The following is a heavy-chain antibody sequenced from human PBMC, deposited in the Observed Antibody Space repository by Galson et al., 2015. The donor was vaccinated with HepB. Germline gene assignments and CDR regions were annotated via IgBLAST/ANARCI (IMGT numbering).Heavy chain of an antibody. CDR3: ARGRRYQLLLYQADQNWFDP. Sequence: SVKVSCKASGYTFTSYDINWVRQATGQGLEWMGWMNPNSGNTGYAQKFQGRVTMTRNTSISTAYMELSSLRSEDTAVYYCARGRRYQLLLYQADQNWFDPWGQGTLVTVSS. CDR1: GYTFTSYD. V-gene: IGHV1-8*01. J-gene: IGHJ5*02. D-gene: IGHD2-2*01. CDR2: MNPNSGNT.